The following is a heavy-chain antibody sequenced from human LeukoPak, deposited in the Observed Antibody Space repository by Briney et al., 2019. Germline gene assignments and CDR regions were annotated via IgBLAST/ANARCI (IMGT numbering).Heavy chain of an antibody. CDR3: ARDTDRGMGATVAYYYYYGMDV. D-gene: IGHD1-26*01. V-gene: IGHV1-18*01. Sequence: ASVKVSCKAPGYTFTSYGISWVRQAPGQGLEWMGWISAYNGNTNYAQKLQGRVTMTTDTSTSTAYMELRSLRSDDTAVYYCARDTDRGMGATVAYYYYYGMDVWGQGTTVTVSS. J-gene: IGHJ6*02. CDR2: ISAYNGNT. CDR1: GYTFTSYG.